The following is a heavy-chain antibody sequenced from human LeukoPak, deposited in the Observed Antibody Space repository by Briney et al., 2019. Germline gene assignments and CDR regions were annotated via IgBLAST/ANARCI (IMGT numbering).Heavy chain of an antibody. CDR1: GFTVSSNY. Sequence: WGSLRLTCAASGFTVSSNYLSWVRKAPGPGLGWVSVIYSGGSTHYADAVKGRFTISRDNSNYRLYLQMNSLRAYDTAVYYCAREAFSYGFRGAFDIWVQGTMVTVSA. V-gene: IGHV3-66*01. CDR2: IYSGGST. J-gene: IGHJ3*02. D-gene: IGHD5-18*01. CDR3: AREAFSYGFRGAFDI.